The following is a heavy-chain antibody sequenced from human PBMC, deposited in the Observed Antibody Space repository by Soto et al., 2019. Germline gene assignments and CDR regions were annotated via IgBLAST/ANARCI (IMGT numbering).Heavy chain of an antibody. CDR2: ISGSGGDV. V-gene: IGHV3-23*01. J-gene: IGHJ4*02. Sequence: EVQLLESGGGLVQPGGSLRLSCVASGFSFSTYAMNWVRQAPGKRQEWVSSISGSGGDVFFAEPVRGRVSISRDRSSNTVYLQMDSLRGDDTAIYYCARGTNEDLWLNLYLDYWGQGTLVTVSS. CDR3: ARGTNEDLWLNLYLDY. CDR1: GFSFSTYA. D-gene: IGHD2-8*01.